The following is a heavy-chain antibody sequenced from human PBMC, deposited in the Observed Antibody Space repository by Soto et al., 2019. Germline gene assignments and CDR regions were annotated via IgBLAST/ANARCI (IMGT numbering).Heavy chain of an antibody. Sequence: GESLKISCKGSGYSFTSYWISWVRQMPGKGLEWMGRIDPSDSYTNYSPSFQGHVTISADKSISTAYLQWSSLKASDTAMYYCARQADYYGSGSYYNSLGYWGQGTLVTVSS. CDR1: GYSFTSYW. D-gene: IGHD3-10*01. CDR3: ARQADYYGSGSYYNSLGY. CDR2: IDPSDSYT. J-gene: IGHJ4*02. V-gene: IGHV5-10-1*01.